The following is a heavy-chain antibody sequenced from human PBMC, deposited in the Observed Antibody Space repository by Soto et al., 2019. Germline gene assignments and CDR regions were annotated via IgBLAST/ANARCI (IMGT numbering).Heavy chain of an antibody. Sequence: SVKVSCKASGGTFSSYAISWVRQAPGQGLEWMGGIIPIFGTANYAQKFQGRVTITADESTSTAYMELSSLRSEDTAVHYCAIDSRSYSSGWYLDYWGQGSLVTVSS. CDR2: IIPIFGTA. V-gene: IGHV1-69*13. CDR3: AIDSRSYSSGWYLDY. J-gene: IGHJ4*02. CDR1: GGTFSSYA. D-gene: IGHD6-19*01.